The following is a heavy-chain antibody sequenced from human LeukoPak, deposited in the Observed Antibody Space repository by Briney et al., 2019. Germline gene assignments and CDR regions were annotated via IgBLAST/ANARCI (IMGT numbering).Heavy chain of an antibody. CDR2: ISGSGGST. CDR3: ARPPYNWNYLAAFDI. V-gene: IGHV3-23*01. CDR1: GFTFSSYA. J-gene: IGHJ3*02. D-gene: IGHD1-7*01. Sequence: GGSLRLSCAASGFTFSSYAMSWVRQAPGKGLEWVSAISGSGGSTYYADSVKGRFTISRDNPKNTLYLQMNSLRAEDTAVYYCARPPYNWNYLAAFDIWGQGTMVTVSS.